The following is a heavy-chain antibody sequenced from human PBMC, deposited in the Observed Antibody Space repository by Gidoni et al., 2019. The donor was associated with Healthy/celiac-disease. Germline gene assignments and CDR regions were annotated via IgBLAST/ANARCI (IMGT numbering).Heavy chain of an antibody. CDR3: ARRAVYDYVWGSYRDAFDI. J-gene: IGHJ3*02. D-gene: IGHD3-16*02. Sequence: QLQLQESGPGLVKPSETLSLTCTVSGGSISSRSYYWGWIRQPPGKGLEWIGSIYYSGSTYYNPSLKSRVTISVDTSKNQFSLKLSSVTAADTAVYYCARRAVYDYVWGSYRDAFDIWGQGTMVTVSS. CDR2: IYYSGST. V-gene: IGHV4-39*01. CDR1: GGSISSRSYY.